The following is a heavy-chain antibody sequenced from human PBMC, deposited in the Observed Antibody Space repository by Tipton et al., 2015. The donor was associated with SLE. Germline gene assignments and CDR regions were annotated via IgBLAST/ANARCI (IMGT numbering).Heavy chain of an antibody. CDR1: GGSFSGYY. CDR2: IYYSGST. V-gene: IGHV4-59*12. J-gene: IGHJ6*03. Sequence: TLSLTCAVYGGSFSGYYWSWIRQPPGKGLEWIGYIYYSGSTNYNPSLKSRVTISVDTSKNQFSLKLSSVTAADTAVYYCASIGPIYYYYYYMDVWGKGTTVTVSS. CDR3: ASIGPIYYYYYYMDV.